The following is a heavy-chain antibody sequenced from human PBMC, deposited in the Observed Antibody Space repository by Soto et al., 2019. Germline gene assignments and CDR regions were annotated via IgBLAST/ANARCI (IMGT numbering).Heavy chain of an antibody. CDR2: INPSGGST. CDR3: ARTKLGVPPYYYYYGMDV. Sequence: ASVKVSCKASGYTFTSYYMHWVRQAPGQGLEWMGIINPSGGSTSYAQKFQGRVTMTRDTSTSTVYMELSSLRSEDTAVYYCARTKLGVPPYYYYYGMDVWGQGTTVTVPS. CDR1: GYTFTSYY. J-gene: IGHJ6*02. D-gene: IGHD1-26*01. V-gene: IGHV1-46*01.